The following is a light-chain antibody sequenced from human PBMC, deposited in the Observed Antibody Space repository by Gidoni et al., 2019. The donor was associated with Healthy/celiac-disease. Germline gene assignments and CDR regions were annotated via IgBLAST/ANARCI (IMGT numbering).Light chain of an antibody. CDR3: QQYNNWPLA. CDR2: GAS. Sequence: EIVMTQSPATLSVSPGERATLSCRASQSVSSNLAWYQQKPGQAPRLLIYGASTRATGIPARFSGSGSGTEFTLTISSLQSEDFAVYYCQQYNNWPLAFGQETKVEIK. V-gene: IGKV3-15*01. J-gene: IGKJ1*01. CDR1: QSVSSN.